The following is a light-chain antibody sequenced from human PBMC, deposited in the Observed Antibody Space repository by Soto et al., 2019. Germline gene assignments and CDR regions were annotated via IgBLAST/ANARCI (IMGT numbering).Light chain of an antibody. J-gene: IGKJ2*01. Sequence: DIQMTQSPSTLSASVGDRVTITCRATQSISSWLAWYQQKPGKAPKLLIYKASSLESGVPSRFSGSGSGTEFTLTISSLQPDDFETYFCQHYHIYHYNFGKGTKVHI. CDR1: QSISSW. V-gene: IGKV1-5*03. CDR3: QHYHIYHYN. CDR2: KAS.